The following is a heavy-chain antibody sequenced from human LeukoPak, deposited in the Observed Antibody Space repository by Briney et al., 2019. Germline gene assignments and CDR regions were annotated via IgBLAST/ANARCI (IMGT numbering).Heavy chain of an antibody. CDR2: IWYDGSNK. J-gene: IGHJ6*02. D-gene: IGHD6-13*01. V-gene: IGHV3-33*01. Sequence: GGSLRLSCAASGFTFSSYGMHWVRQAPGKGLEWVAVIWYDGSNKYYADSVKGQFTISRDNSKNTLYLQMNSLRAEDTAVYYCARKSSSWIGMDVWGQGTTVTVSS. CDR3: ARKSSSWIGMDV. CDR1: GFTFSSYG.